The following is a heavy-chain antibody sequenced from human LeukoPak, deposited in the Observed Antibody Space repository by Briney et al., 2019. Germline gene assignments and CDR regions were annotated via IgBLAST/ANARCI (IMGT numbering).Heavy chain of an antibody. J-gene: IGHJ6*03. D-gene: IGHD3-16*01. Sequence: GESLKISCKGSGYTFTSYWIGWVRQMPGKGLEWMGIIYPGDFDTRYSPSFEGQVTTSVDKSISTAYLQWSSLKASDTAMYYCARQGDYYMDVWAKGTTVTVSS. V-gene: IGHV5-51*01. CDR3: ARQGDYYMDV. CDR1: GYTFTSYW. CDR2: IYPGDFDT.